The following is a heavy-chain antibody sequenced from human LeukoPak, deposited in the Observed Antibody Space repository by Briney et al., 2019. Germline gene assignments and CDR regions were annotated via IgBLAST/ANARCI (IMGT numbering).Heavy chain of an antibody. CDR1: GFTVSGTH. Sequence: PGGSLRLSCAASGFTVSGTHMGWVRQAPGKGLEWVSAMYTGGTTYYADSVKGRFTISRDNSRNTLFLHMSSLRADDTAVYYCAKDEATSGGGLASWGQGTLVTVSS. V-gene: IGHV3-53*01. D-gene: IGHD3-16*01. CDR3: AKDEATSGGGLAS. CDR2: MYTGGTT. J-gene: IGHJ4*02.